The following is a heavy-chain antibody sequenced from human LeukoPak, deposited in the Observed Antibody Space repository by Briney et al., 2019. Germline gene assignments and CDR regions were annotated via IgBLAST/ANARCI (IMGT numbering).Heavy chain of an antibody. V-gene: IGHV4-61*02. J-gene: IGHJ2*01. D-gene: IGHD3-3*01. Sequence: SEALSLTCTVSGGSISSGSYYWSWIRQPAGKRLEWIGRIYSSGSTNYNPSLKSRVTISVDTSKNQFSLKLSSVTAADTAVYYCASTRNYDLWSGSVYFDLWGRGTLVTVSS. CDR2: IYSSGST. CDR1: GGSISSGSYY. CDR3: ASTRNYDLWSGSVYFDL.